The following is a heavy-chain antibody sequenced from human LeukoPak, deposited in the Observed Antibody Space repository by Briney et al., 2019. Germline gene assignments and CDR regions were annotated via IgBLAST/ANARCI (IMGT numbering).Heavy chain of an antibody. CDR3: ARALITMIVAY. V-gene: IGHV3-30*04. D-gene: IGHD3-22*01. CDR2: ISYDGSNK. J-gene: IGHJ4*02. CDR1: GFTFSSYA. Sequence: GGSLRLSCAASGFTFSSYAMHWVRQAPGKGLEWVALISYDGSNKYYADSVKGRFTISRDNSKNTLYLQMNSLRAEDTAVYYCARALITMIVAYWGQGTLVTVSS.